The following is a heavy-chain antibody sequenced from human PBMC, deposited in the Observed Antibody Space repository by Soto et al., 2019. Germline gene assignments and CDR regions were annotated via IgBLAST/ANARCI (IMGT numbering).Heavy chain of an antibody. CDR2: ISTSAHGHGT. CDR1: GSTFRNSA. J-gene: IGHJ6*02. V-gene: IGHV3-23*01. CDR3: ARDREGVGAGFF. Sequence: GGSLRLSCAASGSTFRNSAMSWVRQAPGKGLEWISAISTSAHGHGTYYAVSVKGRFTVSRGDSNSTLYLQMSSLRAEDTAVYYCARDREGVGAGFFWGQGTAVTVSS. D-gene: IGHD1-26*01.